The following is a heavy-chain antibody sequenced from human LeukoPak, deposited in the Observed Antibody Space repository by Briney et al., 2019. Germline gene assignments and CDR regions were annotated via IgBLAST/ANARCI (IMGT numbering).Heavy chain of an antibody. CDR1: GYTFTGYD. J-gene: IGHJ4*02. CDR3: TRGSLSGSSRDY. V-gene: IGHV1-8*01. CDR2: MNPNTGDT. D-gene: IGHD1-26*01. Sequence: ASVRVSCKASGYTFTGYDINWVRQATGQGLEWMGWMNPNTGDTGYAQNFQGRVTITRNTSIDTAYMEMSGLRSDDTAVYYCTRGSLSGSSRDYWGQGTLVTVSS.